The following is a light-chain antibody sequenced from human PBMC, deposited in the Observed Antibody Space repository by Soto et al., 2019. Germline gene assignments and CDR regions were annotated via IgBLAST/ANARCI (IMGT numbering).Light chain of an antibody. J-gene: IGLJ1*01. CDR3: ETWDSKGYV. Sequence: QSVLTQSSSASASLGSSVKLTCTLSSGHSSYIIAWHQQQPGKAPRYLMKLEGSGSYNKGSGVPDRFSSSSSGADRYLTISNLQSEDEADYYCETWDSKGYVFGTGTKLTVL. CDR2: LEGSGSY. V-gene: IGLV4-60*03. CDR1: SGHSSYI.